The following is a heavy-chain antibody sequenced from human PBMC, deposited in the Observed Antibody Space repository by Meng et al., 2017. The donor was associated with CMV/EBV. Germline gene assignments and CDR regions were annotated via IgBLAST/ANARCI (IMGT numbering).Heavy chain of an antibody. V-gene: IGHV1-18*01. CDR3: ARGLLSIGGLFDY. J-gene: IGHJ4*02. Sequence: ASVKVSCKASGYTFTSYAINWVRQAPGQGLEWVGWINSYNGDTHYAQKLQDRVTVTTDTSTDTIYMELRSLRADDTAVYYCARGLLSIGGLFDYWGQGTLVTSPQ. CDR2: INSYNGDT. CDR1: GYTFTSYA. D-gene: IGHD3-10*01.